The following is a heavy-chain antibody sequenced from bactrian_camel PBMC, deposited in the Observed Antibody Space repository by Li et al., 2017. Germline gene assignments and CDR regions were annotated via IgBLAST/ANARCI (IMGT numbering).Heavy chain of an antibody. J-gene: IGHJ6*01. Sequence: DVQLVESGGGSVQAGGSLRLSCAVSGYDALYLCMGWFRQAPGKEREGVAALYTAINTTHYADAVKGRFTISQDNAKNTVYLQMNSLKPEDTAMYYCAARGPYCYTELSVADFTYWGQGTQVTVS. CDR1: GYDALYLC. V-gene: IGHV3S40*01. D-gene: IGHD2*01. CDR2: LYTAINTT. CDR3: AARGPYCYTELSVADFTY.